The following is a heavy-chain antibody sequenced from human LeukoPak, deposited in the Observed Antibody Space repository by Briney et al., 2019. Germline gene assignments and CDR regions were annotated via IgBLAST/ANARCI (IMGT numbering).Heavy chain of an antibody. V-gene: IGHV4-4*01. CDR1: GGSISSSNW. Sequence: PSGTLSLTCAVSGGSISSSNWWSWVRQPPGKGLEWIGEIYHSGSTNYNPSLKSRVTISVDKSKNQFSLKLSSVTAADTAVYCCARRTLVVVVPAAFDYWGQGTLVTVSS. J-gene: IGHJ4*02. CDR3: ARRTLVVVVPAAFDY. D-gene: IGHD2-2*01. CDR2: IYHSGST.